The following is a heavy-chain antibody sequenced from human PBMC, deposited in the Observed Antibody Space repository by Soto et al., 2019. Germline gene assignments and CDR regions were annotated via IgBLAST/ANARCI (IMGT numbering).Heavy chain of an antibody. J-gene: IGHJ3*01. D-gene: IGHD3-22*01. CDR2: ISAGGDAT. CDR1: GFTVSSNY. CDR3: AKDTGSDYYYDSSGYYSPFDV. V-gene: IGHV3-23*01. Sequence: GGSLRLSCAASGFTVSSNYMSWVRQAPGKGLEWVSTISAGGDATLYADSVKGRFTISRDNSKNTLYLQMNSLRADDTAVYYCAKDTGSDYYYDSSGYYSPFDVWGQGTMVTVSS.